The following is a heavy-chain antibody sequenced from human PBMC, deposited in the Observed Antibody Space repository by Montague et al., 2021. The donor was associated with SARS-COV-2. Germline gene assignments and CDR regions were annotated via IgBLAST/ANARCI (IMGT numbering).Heavy chain of an antibody. Sequence: SETLSLTCTVSGGSISSYYWSWIRQPPGKGLEWIGYIYYTGSSYYNPTLRSRLTISVDTSKNQFSLKLNSVTAAETAVYYCARGGRAYCSGGSCYFVFDYWGQGTLVTVSS. V-gene: IGHV4-59*12. CDR1: GGSISSYY. D-gene: IGHD2-15*01. CDR2: IYYTGSS. J-gene: IGHJ4*02. CDR3: ARGGRAYCSGGSCYFVFDY.